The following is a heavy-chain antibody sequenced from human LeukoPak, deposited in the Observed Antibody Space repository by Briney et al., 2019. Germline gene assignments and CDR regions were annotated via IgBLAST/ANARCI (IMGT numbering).Heavy chain of an antibody. V-gene: IGHV4-59*12. CDR1: GSISSYY. D-gene: IGHD4-23*01. CDR2: FHYTGSA. CDR3: ARDVGKAY. J-gene: IGHJ4*02. Sequence: SETLSLTCTVSGSISSYYWSWIRQPPGKGLEWIGYFHYTGSAKYNPSLKSRVTMSVDTSKNQFSLRLTSLTAADTAVYFCARDVGKAYWGQGLLAIVSS.